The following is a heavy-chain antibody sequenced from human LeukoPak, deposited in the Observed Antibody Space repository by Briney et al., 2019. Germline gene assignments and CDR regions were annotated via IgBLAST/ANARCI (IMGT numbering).Heavy chain of an antibody. Sequence: ASVKVSCKASGYTFTSYYIYWVRQAPGQGLEWMGWINPNSGDTNFAQKFQGRVTMTRDTSTTTAYMDLSRLTVDDTAVYYCARGGMGSGYEHWGQGTLVSVSS. CDR3: ARGGMGSGYEH. CDR1: GYTFTSYY. CDR2: INPNSGDT. J-gene: IGHJ4*02. V-gene: IGHV1-2*02. D-gene: IGHD5-12*01.